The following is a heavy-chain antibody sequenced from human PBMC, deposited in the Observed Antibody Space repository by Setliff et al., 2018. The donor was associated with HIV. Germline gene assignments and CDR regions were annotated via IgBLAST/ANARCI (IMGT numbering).Heavy chain of an antibody. CDR2: ISSSFGST. D-gene: IGHD3-10*01. CDR1: GFTFSDYY. Sequence: PGGSLRLSCAASGFTFSDYYMSWIRQAPEKGLEWISYISSSFGSTDYAGSMKGRFTISRDNAKNSLYLQMNSLRAEDTAVYYCARYNYYSSGSFVFDYWGQGTLVTVSS. J-gene: IGHJ4*02. V-gene: IGHV3-11*06. CDR3: ARYNYYSSGSFVFDY.